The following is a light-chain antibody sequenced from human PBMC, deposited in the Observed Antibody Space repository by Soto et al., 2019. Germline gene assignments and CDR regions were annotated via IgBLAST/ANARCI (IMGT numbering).Light chain of an antibody. CDR3: QQCDNWPRT. J-gene: IGKJ2*01. V-gene: IGKV3-15*01. CDR1: QSVGNN. Sequence: EIVMTQSPATLSVSPGERVTLSCRASQSVGNNLAWYQQKTGQVPRLLIHGASTRATCIPARFSGSGSGTEFTLTISSLQSEDFAVYYCQQCDNWPRTFGQGTKLELK. CDR2: GAS.